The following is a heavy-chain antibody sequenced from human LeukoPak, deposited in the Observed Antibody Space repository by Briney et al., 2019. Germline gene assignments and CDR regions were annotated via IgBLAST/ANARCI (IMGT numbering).Heavy chain of an antibody. CDR3: ARDGGYYYDSSGYGGVDY. CDR2: INPNSGGT. Sequence: ASVKVSCKASGYTFTGYYMHWVRQAPGQGLEWMGWINPNSGGTNYAQKFQGRVTMTRDTSISTAYMGLSRLRSDDTAVYYCARDGGYYYDSSGYGGVDYWGQGTLVTVSS. CDR1: GYTFTGYY. J-gene: IGHJ4*02. D-gene: IGHD3-22*01. V-gene: IGHV1-2*02.